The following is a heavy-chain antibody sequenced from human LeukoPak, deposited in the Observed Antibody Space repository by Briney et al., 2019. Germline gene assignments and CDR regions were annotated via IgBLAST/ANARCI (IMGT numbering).Heavy chain of an antibody. D-gene: IGHD3-10*01. J-gene: IGHJ4*02. CDR1: GFTFSSSA. Sequence: GGSLRLSCSVSGFTFSSSAMYWVRQAPGQGLEYVSAFSSDGSSTFYADSVKGRFTISRDNTKNMLYLQMSSLRADDTAVYYCVKTLKYYGSGRGLFDSWGQGTLVTVSS. CDR3: VKTLKYYGSGRGLFDS. CDR2: FSSDGSST. V-gene: IGHV3-64D*06.